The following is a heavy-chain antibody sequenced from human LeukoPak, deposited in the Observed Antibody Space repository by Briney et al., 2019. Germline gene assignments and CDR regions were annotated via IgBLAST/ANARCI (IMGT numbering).Heavy chain of an antibody. CDR3: ARVELYSSGWYREFRRGFDY. Sequence: ASVKVSCKASGYTFTSYGISWVRQAPGQGLEWMGWISAYNGNTNYAQKLQGRVTMTTDTSTSTAYMELRSLRSDDTAVYYCARVELYSSGWYREFRRGFDYWGQGSLVTVSS. CDR2: ISAYNGNT. V-gene: IGHV1-18*01. CDR1: GYTFTSYG. J-gene: IGHJ4*02. D-gene: IGHD6-19*01.